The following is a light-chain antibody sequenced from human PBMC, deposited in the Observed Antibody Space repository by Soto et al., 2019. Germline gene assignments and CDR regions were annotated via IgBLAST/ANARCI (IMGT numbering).Light chain of an antibody. CDR1: SSNIGNNY. J-gene: IGLJ2*01. CDR2: NNN. Sequence: QSVLTQPPSVSAPPGQKVTISCSGSSSNIGNNYVSWYQQLPGTAPKLLIYNNNKRPSGIPDRFSGSKSGTSATLAITGLRTGDEADYYCGTWDSSLSAVVFGGGTKLTVL. CDR3: GTWDSSLSAVV. V-gene: IGLV1-51*01.